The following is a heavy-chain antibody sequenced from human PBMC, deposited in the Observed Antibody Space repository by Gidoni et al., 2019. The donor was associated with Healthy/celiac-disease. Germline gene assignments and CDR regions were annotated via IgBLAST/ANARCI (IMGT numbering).Heavy chain of an antibody. J-gene: IGHJ4*02. D-gene: IGHD2-15*01. CDR3: AKDQGHCSGGSCYPTGFDY. CDR1: GFTFSSYA. V-gene: IGHV3-23*01. Sequence: EVQLLESGGGLVQPGGSLRLSCAASGFTFSSYAMTWVRQAPGKGLEWVSAISGSGGSTYYAVSVKGRFTISRDNSKNTLYLQMNSLRAEDTAVYYCAKDQGHCSGGSCYPTGFDYWGQGTLVTVSS. CDR2: ISGSGGST.